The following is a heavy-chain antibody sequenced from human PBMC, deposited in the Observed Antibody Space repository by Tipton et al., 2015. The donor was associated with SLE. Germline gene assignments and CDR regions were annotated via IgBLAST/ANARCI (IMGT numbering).Heavy chain of an antibody. CDR2: ISYDGSNR. Sequence: SLRLSCAASGFTFSTYAMHWVRQAPGKGLEWVAVISYDGSNRYYADSVKGRFIISRDNSRNTLYLQMNSLRAEDTAVYYCARGEMVRGVIPFDYWGQGTLVTVSS. V-gene: IGHV3-30-3*01. J-gene: IGHJ4*02. CDR1: GFTFSTYA. D-gene: IGHD3-10*01. CDR3: ARGEMVRGVIPFDY.